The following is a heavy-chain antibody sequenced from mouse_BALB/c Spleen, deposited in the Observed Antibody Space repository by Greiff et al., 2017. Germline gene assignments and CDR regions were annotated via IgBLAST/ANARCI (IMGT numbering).Heavy chain of an antibody. J-gene: IGHJ2*01. CDR2: IDPANGNT. CDR3: ARYAPYYGNLTLYYFDY. D-gene: IGHD1-2*01. Sequence: EVKLQQSGAELVKPGASVKLSCTASGFNIKDTYMHWVKQRPEQGLEWIGRIDPANGNTKYDPKFQGKATITADTSPNTAYLQLSSLTSEDTAVYYCARYAPYYGNLTLYYFDYWGQGTTLTVSS. CDR1: GFNIKDTY. V-gene: IGHV14-3*02.